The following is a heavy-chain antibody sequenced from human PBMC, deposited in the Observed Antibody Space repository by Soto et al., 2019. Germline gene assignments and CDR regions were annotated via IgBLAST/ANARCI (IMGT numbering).Heavy chain of an antibody. V-gene: IGHV4-31*03. Sequence: SETLSLTCTVSGDSIRDGGYYWAWIRQRPGKGLEWMGYIYFTGKTNYNPSLENRLTMSVDMSRRQLYLRLTPVTAADTAVYFCAKDPSPQPIPAVTPGWFVPWGQGISVTVSS. CDR2: IYFTGKT. D-gene: IGHD4-4*01. CDR1: GDSIRDGGYY. CDR3: AKDPSPQPIPAVTPGWFVP. J-gene: IGHJ5*02.